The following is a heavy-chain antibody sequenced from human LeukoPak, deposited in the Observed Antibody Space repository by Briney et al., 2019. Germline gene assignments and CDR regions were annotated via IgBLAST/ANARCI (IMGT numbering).Heavy chain of an antibody. CDR3: ARGYCSSTSCPPGY. D-gene: IGHD2-2*01. Sequence: SETLSLTCTVSGGSISSSSYYWGWIRQPPGNGLEWIGSIYYSGSTYYNPSLKSRATISVDTSKNQFSLKLSSVTAADTAVYYCARGYCSSTSCPPGYWGQGTLVTVSS. J-gene: IGHJ4*02. V-gene: IGHV4-39*07. CDR1: GGSISSSSYY. CDR2: IYYSGST.